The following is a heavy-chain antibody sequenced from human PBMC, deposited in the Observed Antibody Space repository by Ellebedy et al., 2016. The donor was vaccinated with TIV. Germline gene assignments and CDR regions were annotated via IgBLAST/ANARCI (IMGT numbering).Heavy chain of an antibody. CDR3: ARMHSSGWYRDAFDI. V-gene: IGHV1-18*01. J-gene: IGHJ3*02. Sequence: ASVKVSXXASAYTFTSYGISWVRQAPGQGLEWMGWISTYNGNTDFAQKLQGRVTMTTDTSTSTAYMQLRSLRSDDTAVYYCARMHSSGWYRDAFDIWGQGTMVTVSS. CDR1: AYTFTSYG. CDR2: ISTYNGNT. D-gene: IGHD6-19*01.